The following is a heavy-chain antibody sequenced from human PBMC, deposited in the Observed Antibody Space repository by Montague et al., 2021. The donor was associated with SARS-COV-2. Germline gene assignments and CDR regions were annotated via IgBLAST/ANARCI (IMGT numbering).Heavy chain of an antibody. CDR3: AQLQLERDFDF. D-gene: IGHD1-1*01. CDR1: GFSLTTSGVG. Sequence: PALVKPTQTLTLTCTFSGFSLTTSGVGVGWIRQPPGKALDWLAVIYWDDDKRYSPSLKSRLTITRDTSKNEVVLTMTNVGPVDTATYYCAQLQLERDFDFWGQGTLVTVSS. CDR2: IYWDDDK. V-gene: IGHV2-5*02. J-gene: IGHJ4*02.